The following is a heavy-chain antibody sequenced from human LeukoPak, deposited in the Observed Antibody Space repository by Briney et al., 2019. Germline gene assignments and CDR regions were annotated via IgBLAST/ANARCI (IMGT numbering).Heavy chain of an antibody. V-gene: IGHV4-39*02. D-gene: IGHD6-13*01. Sequence: SETLSLTCTVSGGSISSSSYYWGWIRQPPGKGLEWIGSIYYSGSTYYNPSLKSRVTISVDTSKNQFSLKLSSVTAADTAVYYCAREELGSSFLPVAFDYWGQGTLVTVSS. J-gene: IGHJ4*02. CDR3: AREELGSSFLPVAFDY. CDR2: IYYSGST. CDR1: GGSISSSSYY.